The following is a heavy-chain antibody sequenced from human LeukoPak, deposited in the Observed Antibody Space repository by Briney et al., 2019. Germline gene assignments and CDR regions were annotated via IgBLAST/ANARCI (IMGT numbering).Heavy chain of an antibody. CDR1: GGSISSGGYS. CDR2: IYHSGST. J-gene: IGHJ5*02. CDR3: ARGGVGRLHNWFDP. V-gene: IGHV4-30-2*01. Sequence: PSQTLSLTCAVSGGSISSGGYSWSWIRQPPGQGLEWIGYIYHSGSTYYHPSLKSRVTISVDRSKNQFSLKLSSVTAADTAVYYCARGGVGRLHNWFDPWGQGTLVTVSS. D-gene: IGHD1-26*01.